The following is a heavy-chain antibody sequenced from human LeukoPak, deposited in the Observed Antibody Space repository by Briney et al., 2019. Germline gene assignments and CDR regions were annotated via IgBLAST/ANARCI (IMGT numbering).Heavy chain of an antibody. J-gene: IGHJ4*02. V-gene: IGHV4-34*01. CDR3: ARLGSAAPYYFDY. CDR1: GGSFSGYY. Sequence: SETLSLTCAVYGGSFSGYYWSWIRQPPGKGLEWIGEINHSGSTNYNPSLKSRVTISVDTSKNQLSLKLSSVTAADTAVYYCARLGSAAPYYFDYWGQGTLVTVSS. D-gene: IGHD2-2*01. CDR2: INHSGST.